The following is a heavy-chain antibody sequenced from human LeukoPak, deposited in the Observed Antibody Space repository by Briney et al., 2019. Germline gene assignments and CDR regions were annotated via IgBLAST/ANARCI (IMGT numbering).Heavy chain of an antibody. CDR3: ARDEYSSGWYEWGY. V-gene: IGHV4-4*07. CDR1: GGSFSGYY. D-gene: IGHD6-19*01. J-gene: IGHJ4*02. Sequence: SETLSLTCAVYGGSFSGYYWSWIRQPAGKGLEWIGRIYTSGSTNYNPSLKSRVTISVDTSKNQFSLKLSSVTAADTAVYYCARDEYSSGWYEWGYWGQGTLVTVSS. CDR2: IYTSGST.